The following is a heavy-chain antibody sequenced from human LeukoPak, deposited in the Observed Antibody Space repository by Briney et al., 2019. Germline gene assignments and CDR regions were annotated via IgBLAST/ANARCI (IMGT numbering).Heavy chain of an antibody. Sequence: ASETLSLTCTVSGGSISSYYWSWIRQPPGRGLEWIGYIYYSGSTYYNPSLKSRVTISVDTSKNQFSLKLSSVTAADTAVYYCASYGDPDYWGQGTLVTVSS. CDR2: IYYSGST. CDR3: ASYGDPDY. CDR1: GGSISSYY. D-gene: IGHD4-17*01. V-gene: IGHV4-59*06. J-gene: IGHJ4*02.